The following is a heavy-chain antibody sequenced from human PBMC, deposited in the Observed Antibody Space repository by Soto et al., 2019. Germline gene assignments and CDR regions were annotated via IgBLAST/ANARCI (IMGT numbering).Heavy chain of an antibody. Sequence: ASVKVSCKASGYTFTSYAMHWVRQAPGQRLEWMGWINAGNGNTKHSQKLQGRVTMTTDTSTSTAYMELRSLRSDDTAVYYCARDPLYSSSWYAEYFQHWGQGTLVTVSS. CDR3: ARDPLYSSSWYAEYFQH. V-gene: IGHV1-3*01. D-gene: IGHD6-13*01. CDR2: INAGNGNT. J-gene: IGHJ1*01. CDR1: GYTFTSYA.